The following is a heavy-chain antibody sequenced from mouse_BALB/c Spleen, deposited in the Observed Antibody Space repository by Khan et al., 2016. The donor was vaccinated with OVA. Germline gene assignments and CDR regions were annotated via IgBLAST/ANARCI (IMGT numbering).Heavy chain of an antibody. J-gene: IGHJ3*01. D-gene: IGHD2-14*01. V-gene: IGHV1-4*01. Sequence: VQLQQSGAELARPGASVKMSCKASGYTFTSYTIHWIKKRPGQGLEWIGYINPSNGYTNYNQKFKDKATLTTDKSSNTAYLQLSSLTSDDSAVYSCARDGAYHRNDGWFAYWGQGTLVTVSA. CDR2: INPSNGYT. CDR1: GYTFTSYT. CDR3: ARDGAYHRNDGWFAY.